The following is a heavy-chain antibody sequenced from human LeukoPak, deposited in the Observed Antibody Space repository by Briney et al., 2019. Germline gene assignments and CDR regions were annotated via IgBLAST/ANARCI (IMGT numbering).Heavy chain of an antibody. CDR2: ISYDGSNK. V-gene: IGHV3-30*18. CDR1: GFTISSYG. Sequence: PGGSLRLSCAASGFTISSYGMHWVRQAPGKGLEWVAVISYDGSNKYYADSVKGRFTISRDNSKNTLYLQMNSLRAEDTAVYYCAKDLLDYGDYEATGYWGQGTLVTVSS. J-gene: IGHJ4*02. CDR3: AKDLLDYGDYEATGY. D-gene: IGHD4-17*01.